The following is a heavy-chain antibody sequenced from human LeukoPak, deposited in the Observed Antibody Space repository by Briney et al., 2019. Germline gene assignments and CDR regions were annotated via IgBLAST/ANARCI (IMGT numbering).Heavy chain of an antibody. J-gene: IGHJ3*02. CDR1: GGFISCYY. D-gene: IGHD5-24*01. Sequence: SDILSFSCAVSGGFISCYYGSWIRRPPGKGVGLSGYIYYSGSTNYNPSLKSRVTISVDTSKNQFSLKLSSVTAADTAVYYCARGLLDGYTHPAAFDIWGQGTMVTVSS. CDR3: ARGLLDGYTHPAAFDI. CDR2: IYYSGST. V-gene: IGHV4-59*01.